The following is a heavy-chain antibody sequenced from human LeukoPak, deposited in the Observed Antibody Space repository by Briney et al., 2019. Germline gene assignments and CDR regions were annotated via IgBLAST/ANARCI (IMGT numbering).Heavy chain of an antibody. D-gene: IGHD4-11*01. V-gene: IGHV3-48*02. CDR3: ARDSSLNSNYVLRQPDY. CDR1: GFTFSSYS. J-gene: IGHJ4*02. CDR2: ISSSSSTI. Sequence: GGSLRLSCAASGFTFSSYSMNWVRQAPGKGLEWVSSISSSSSTIYYADSVKGRFTISRDNAKNSLCLQMNSLRDEDTAVYYCARDSSLNSNYVLRQPDYWGQGTLVTVSS.